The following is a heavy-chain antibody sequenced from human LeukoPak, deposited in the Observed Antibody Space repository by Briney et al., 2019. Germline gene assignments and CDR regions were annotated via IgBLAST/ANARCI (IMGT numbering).Heavy chain of an antibody. CDR1: GFTFSSYD. V-gene: IGHV3-13*01. CDR3: ARSVPCGTGWTGSIDY. CDR2: IGSAGDT. Sequence: PGGSLRLSCAASGFTFSSYDMHWVRQATGKGLEWVSAIGSAGDTYYPGSVKGRLTISRDNAKNSLYLQMNSLRAGDTAVYYCARSVPCGTGWTGSIDYWGQGTLVTVSS. J-gene: IGHJ4*02. D-gene: IGHD6-19*01.